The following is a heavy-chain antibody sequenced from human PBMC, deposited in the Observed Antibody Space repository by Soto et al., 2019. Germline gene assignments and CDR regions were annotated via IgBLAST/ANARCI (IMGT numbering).Heavy chain of an antibody. Sequence: GGSLRLSGPPSGFTFTSNPMSGVRQAQGRGREWVSVISGSGGSTYDAESVKGGFTISRDNSKNTLYLQMNSLRAEHTAVYYCAKGSLGYYYDSSGYYPRLDYWGQGTLVNVSS. CDR1: GFTFTSNP. CDR3: AKGSLGYYYDSSGYYPRLDY. V-gene: IGHV3-23*01. J-gene: IGHJ4*02. D-gene: IGHD3-22*01. CDR2: ISGSGGST.